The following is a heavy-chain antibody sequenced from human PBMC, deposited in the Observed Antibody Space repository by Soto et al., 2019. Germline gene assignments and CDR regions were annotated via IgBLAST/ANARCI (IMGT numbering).Heavy chain of an antibody. CDR3: ARRGRYKTVIMVPAFDS. V-gene: IGHV4-34*02. D-gene: IGHD3-10*01. CDR2: IDQSGST. Sequence: QVQLQQWGAGLLKPSETLSLTCAVSGGSFSVFSWSWIRQPPGKGLEWIGDIDQSGSTHYSPSLKSGFSVSVDASKERFSLSLTSVTAADTAVYYCARRGRYKTVIMVPAFDSWGQGTLVTVSS. J-gene: IGHJ5*01. CDR1: GGSFSVFS.